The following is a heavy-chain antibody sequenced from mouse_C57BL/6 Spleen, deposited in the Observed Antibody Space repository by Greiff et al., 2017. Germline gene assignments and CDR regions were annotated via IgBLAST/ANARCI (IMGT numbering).Heavy chain of an antibody. CDR2: ISDGGSYT. CDR3: ARGGSYSNYVGYFDV. Sequence: EVKLVESGGGLVKPGGSLKLSCAASGFTFSSYAMSWVRQTPEKRLEWVATISDGGSYTYYPDNVKGRFTISRDNAKNNLYLQMSHLKSEDTAMYYCARGGSYSNYVGYFDVWGTGTTVTVSS. CDR1: GFTFSSYA. V-gene: IGHV5-4*03. J-gene: IGHJ1*03. D-gene: IGHD2-5*01.